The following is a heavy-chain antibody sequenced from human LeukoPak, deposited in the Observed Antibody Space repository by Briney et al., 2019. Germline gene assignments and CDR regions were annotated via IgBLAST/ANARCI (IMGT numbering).Heavy chain of an antibody. CDR3: ARADSSGWYLDAFDI. Sequence: SVKVSCKASGGTFSIYAISWVRQAPGQGLEWMGGIIPIFGTANYAQKFQGRVTITADESTSTAYMELSSLRSEDTAVYYCARADSSGWYLDAFDIWGQGTMVTVSS. CDR1: GGTFSIYA. D-gene: IGHD6-19*01. V-gene: IGHV1-69*13. CDR2: IIPIFGTA. J-gene: IGHJ3*02.